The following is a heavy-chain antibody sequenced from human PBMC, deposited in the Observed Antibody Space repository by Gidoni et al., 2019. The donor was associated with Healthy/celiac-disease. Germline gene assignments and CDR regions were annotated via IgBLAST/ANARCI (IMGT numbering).Heavy chain of an antibody. V-gene: IGHV3-30*18. J-gene: IGHJ6*02. CDR2: ISYEGSNT. Sequence: QGKLVASGGGVVQPGRALRLACDACGFTFRSYCMLWVRQAPGQGLECVAVISYEGSNTYYADSVKSRFTISRDNSKNTLYLQMNSLRAESTAVYYCSKWSCSSTSCYQGYYGMDVWGQGTTVTVSS. CDR3: SKWSCSSTSCYQGYYGMDV. CDR1: GFTFRSYC. D-gene: IGHD2-2*01.